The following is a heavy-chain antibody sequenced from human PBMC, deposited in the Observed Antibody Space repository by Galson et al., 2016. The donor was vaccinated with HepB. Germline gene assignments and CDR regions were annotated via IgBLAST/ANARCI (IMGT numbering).Heavy chain of an antibody. D-gene: IGHD3-10*01. V-gene: IGHV7-4-1*02. Sequence: SVKVSCKASGYTFPPYAMNWVRQAPGQGLEWMGWINTNTGNPMYAQDFARRVVFYLDTSVSTAYLQISSLKAEDTAMYYCARVKFADDYGSGSWGFDHWGQGTLVTVSS. J-gene: IGHJ4*02. CDR2: INTNTGNP. CDR1: GYTFPPYA. CDR3: ARVKFADDYGSGSWGFDH.